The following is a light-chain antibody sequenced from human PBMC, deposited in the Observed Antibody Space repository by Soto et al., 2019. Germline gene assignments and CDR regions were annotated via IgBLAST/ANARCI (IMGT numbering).Light chain of an antibody. Sequence: DTQMTQSPNSLSASVGDRVNITCRASQSVRTWLAWYQQKPGKAPKLLIYDASNLESGVPSRFRGSGSGTELTLTIIELQADDFASYYYQKYKTPLTFGGGTRLEI. J-gene: IGKJ4*01. CDR1: QSVRTW. CDR3: QKYKTPLT. V-gene: IGKV1-5*01. CDR2: DAS.